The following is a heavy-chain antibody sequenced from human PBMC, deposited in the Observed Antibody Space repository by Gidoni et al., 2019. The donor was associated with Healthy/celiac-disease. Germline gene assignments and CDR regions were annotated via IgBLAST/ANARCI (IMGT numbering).Heavy chain of an antibody. CDR2: ISSSSSYI. J-gene: IGHJ4*02. Sequence: EVQLVESGGGLVKPGGSLRLSCAASGFTFSSYSMNWVRQAPGKGLEWVSSISSSSSYIYYADSVKGRFTITRDNAKNSLYLQMNSLRAEDTAVYYCARVDDSSGYYYGGDYWGQGTLVTVSS. CDR1: GFTFSSYS. CDR3: ARVDDSSGYYYGGDY. D-gene: IGHD3-22*01. V-gene: IGHV3-21*01.